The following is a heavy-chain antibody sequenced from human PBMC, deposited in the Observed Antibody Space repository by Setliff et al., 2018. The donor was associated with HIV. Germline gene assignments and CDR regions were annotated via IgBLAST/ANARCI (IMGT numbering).Heavy chain of an antibody. CDR3: ATGITAAPEY. CDR1: GGSISSYF. J-gene: IGHJ4*02. Sequence: ASETLSLTCTVSGGSISSYFGSWNRQPPGKGLEWIGEINHSGRTVYNPSLKTRLTITVETSKNQFSLKLSSVTAADTAVYYCATGITAAPEYWGQGSLVTVSS. CDR2: INHSGRT. V-gene: IGHV4-34*01. D-gene: IGHD6-25*01.